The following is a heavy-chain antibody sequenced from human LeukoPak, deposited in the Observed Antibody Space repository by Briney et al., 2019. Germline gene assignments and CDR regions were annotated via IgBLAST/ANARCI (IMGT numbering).Heavy chain of an antibody. V-gene: IGHV4-39*01. CDR3: ARGEEVTAILDY. D-gene: IGHD2-21*02. CDR2: IYFSGSA. Sequence: SETLSLTCTVSGDITHYWGWIRQPPGQGLECIGSIYFSGSAYYNPSLRSRVTISLDTSKKQLSLKLNSVTAADTAVYYCARGEEVTAILDYWGQGTLATVSS. CDR1: GDITHY. J-gene: IGHJ4*02.